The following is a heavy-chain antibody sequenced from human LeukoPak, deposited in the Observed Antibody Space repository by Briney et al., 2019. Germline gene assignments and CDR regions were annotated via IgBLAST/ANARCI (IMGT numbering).Heavy chain of an antibody. CDR3: ARAAATVADAFDI. V-gene: IGHV4-4*02. J-gene: IGHJ3*02. D-gene: IGHD4-23*01. CDR2: VYHSGST. CDR1: GGSISSSNW. Sequence: SETLSLICAVSGGSISSSNWWSWVRQPPGKGLEWIGEVYHSGSTNYNPSLKSRVTISVDKSKNQFSLKLSSVTAADTAVYYCARAAATVADAFDIWGQGTMVTVSS.